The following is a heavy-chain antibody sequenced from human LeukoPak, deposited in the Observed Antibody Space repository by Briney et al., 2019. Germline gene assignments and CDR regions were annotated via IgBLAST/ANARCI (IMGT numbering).Heavy chain of an antibody. CDR2: ISSSSSSYI. J-gene: IGHJ4*02. D-gene: IGHD5-12*01. CDR1: GFTFSSYS. CDR3: ASSGMVATYLDY. Sequence: GGSLRLSCAASGFTFSSYSMNWVRKAPGKGLEWVTSISSSSSSYIYYADSVKGRFTISRDNANNSLYLQMNSLRAEDTAVYYCASSGMVATYLDYWGQGTLVTVSS. V-gene: IGHV3-21*01.